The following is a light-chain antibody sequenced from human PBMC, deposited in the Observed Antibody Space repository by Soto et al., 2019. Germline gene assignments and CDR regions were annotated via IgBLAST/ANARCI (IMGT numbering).Light chain of an antibody. Sequence: EAMLTQSPATLSLSPGERATLSCRASQSVDNYLTWYQQRPGQAPRLLISYASNRATGIASRFSGSGSGTGFTLTISSLEPEDLAVYDCQQFGTWPPTFGQGTKLEIK. CDR1: QSVDNY. V-gene: IGKV3-11*01. CDR3: QQFGTWPPT. CDR2: YAS. J-gene: IGKJ2*01.